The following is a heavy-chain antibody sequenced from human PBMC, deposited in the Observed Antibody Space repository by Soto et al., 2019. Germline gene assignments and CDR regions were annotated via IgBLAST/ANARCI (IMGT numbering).Heavy chain of an antibody. D-gene: IGHD1-26*01. CDR3: ARDPAVGAPFDL. CDR1: GGSVSSGSYY. Sequence: QVQLQESGPGLVKPSETLSLTCTVSGGSVSSGSYYWSWIRQPPGKGLEWIGYIYYSGSTNYNPSLKSRVTISVDTSKNHFSRKLSSVTAADTAVYYCARDPAVGAPFDLWGRGTLVTVSS. J-gene: IGHJ2*01. V-gene: IGHV4-61*01. CDR2: IYYSGST.